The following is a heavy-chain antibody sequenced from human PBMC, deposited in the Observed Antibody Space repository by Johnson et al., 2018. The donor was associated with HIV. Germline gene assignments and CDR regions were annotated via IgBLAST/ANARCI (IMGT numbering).Heavy chain of an antibody. J-gene: IGHJ3*02. CDR3: ARDNGGAFDI. CDR1: GFTVSSTY. CDR2: IYSGGST. Sequence: VQLVESGGGVVQPGRSLRLSCAASGFTVSSTYMSWVRQAPGKGLEWVSAIYSGGSTYYADSVKGRFTISRDNSKNTLYLQMNSLRAEDTAVYYCARDNGGAFDIWGPGTMVTVSS. D-gene: IGHD4-23*01. V-gene: IGHV3-66*01.